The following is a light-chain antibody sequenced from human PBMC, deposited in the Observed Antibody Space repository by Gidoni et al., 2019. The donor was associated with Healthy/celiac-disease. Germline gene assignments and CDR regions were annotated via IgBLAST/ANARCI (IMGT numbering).Light chain of an antibody. CDR2: DAS. V-gene: IGKV3-11*01. CDR1: QSVSSY. J-gene: IGKJ4*01. Sequence: EIVLTQSPATLSLSPGEIATLSCRASQSVSSYLAWYQQKPGQAPRLLIYDASNRATGIPARFSGSGYGTDFTLTISSLEPEDFAVYYCQKRSNWLTFGGGTKVEIK. CDR3: QKRSNWLT.